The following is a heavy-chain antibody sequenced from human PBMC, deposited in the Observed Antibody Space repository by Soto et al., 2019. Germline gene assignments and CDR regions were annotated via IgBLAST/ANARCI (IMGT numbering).Heavy chain of an antibody. CDR3: ATELTYPDSSGYYFDY. V-gene: IGHV1-24*01. CDR2: FDPEDGET. D-gene: IGHD3-22*01. J-gene: IGHJ4*02. Sequence: ASVKVSCKVSGYTLTELSMHWVRQAPGKGLEWMGGFDPEDGETIYAQKFQGRVTMTEDTSTDTAYMELSSLRSEDTAVYYCATELTYPDSSGYYFDYWGQGTLVTVYS. CDR1: GYTLTELS.